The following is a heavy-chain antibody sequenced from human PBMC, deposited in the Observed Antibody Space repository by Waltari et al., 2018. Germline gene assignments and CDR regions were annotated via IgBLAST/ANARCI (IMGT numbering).Heavy chain of an antibody. Sequence: QVQLQESGPGLVNPSPTTSLTVTVSGGPISSGGYYWSWIRQAPGKCLEGIAYIYYSGSTYYNPSLNSRVTISVDTSKNQFSLKLSSVTAADTAVYYCARDSGTGTYWGQGTLVTVSS. D-gene: IGHD3-10*01. CDR3: ARDSGTGTY. CDR2: IYYSGST. J-gene: IGHJ4*02. V-gene: IGHV4-31*03. CDR1: GGPISSGGYY.